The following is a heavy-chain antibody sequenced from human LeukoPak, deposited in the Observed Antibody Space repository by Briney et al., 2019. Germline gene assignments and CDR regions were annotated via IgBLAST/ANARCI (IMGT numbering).Heavy chain of an antibody. CDR2: IYYSGST. Sequence: SETLSLTCTVSGGSISSGSYYWGWIRQPPGKGLEWIGSIYYSGSTYYNPSLKSRVTISVDTSKNQFSLKLSSVTAADTAVYYCARSILLWFGDLDAFDIWGQGTMVTVSS. V-gene: IGHV4-39*01. CDR1: GGSISSGSYY. J-gene: IGHJ3*02. CDR3: ARSILLWFGDLDAFDI. D-gene: IGHD3-10*01.